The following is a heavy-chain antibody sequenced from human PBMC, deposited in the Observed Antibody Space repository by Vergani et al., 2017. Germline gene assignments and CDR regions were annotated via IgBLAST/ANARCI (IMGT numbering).Heavy chain of an antibody. D-gene: IGHD1-20*01. CDR3: AKDLSHNWNPSYYFDY. V-gene: IGHV3-23*01. CDR2: ISGSGGST. Sequence: EVQLLESGGGLVQPGGSLRLSCAASGFTFSSYAMSWVRQAPGKGLEWVSAISGSGGSTYYADSVKGRFTISRDNSKNTLYLQMNSLRAEDTAVYYCAKDLSHNWNPSYYFDYWGQGTLVTVSS. CDR1: GFTFSSYA. J-gene: IGHJ4*02.